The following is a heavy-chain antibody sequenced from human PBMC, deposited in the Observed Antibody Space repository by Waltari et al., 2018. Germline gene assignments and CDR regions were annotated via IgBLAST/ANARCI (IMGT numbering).Heavy chain of an antibody. Sequence: EVQLLESGGVLIQPVGSLRPSCSASGFSISDNYMSLDRQAPGKGLGWVSFINSGGTTYYADSVKGRLTISRDNSKNTVYLQMNSLRAEDTAMYYCARDSKFDPWGQGTLVTVSS. CDR2: INSGGTT. CDR1: GFSISDNY. J-gene: IGHJ5*02. CDR3: ARDSKFDP. V-gene: IGHV3-53*01. D-gene: IGHD4-4*01.